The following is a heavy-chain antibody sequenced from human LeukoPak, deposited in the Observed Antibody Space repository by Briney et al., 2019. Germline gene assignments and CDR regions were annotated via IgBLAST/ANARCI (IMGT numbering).Heavy chain of an antibody. D-gene: IGHD2-2*01. CDR2: IYTSGST. V-gene: IGHV4-61*02. CDR1: GGSISSGSYY. J-gene: IGHJ4*02. CDR3: ARSGVVPAAIGAYFDY. Sequence: PSQTLSLTCTVSGGSISSGSYYWSWIRQPAGKGLEWIGRIYTSGSTNYNPSLKSRVTISVDTSKNQFSLKLSSVTAADTAVYYCARSGVVPAAIGAYFDYWGQGTLVTVSS.